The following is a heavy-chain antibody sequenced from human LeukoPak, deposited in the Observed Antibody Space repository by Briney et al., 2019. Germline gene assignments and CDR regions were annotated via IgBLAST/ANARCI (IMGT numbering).Heavy chain of an antibody. D-gene: IGHD3-22*01. CDR2: IKQDGSKK. CDR3: ATPLDYYDTSGYHQGGD. V-gene: IGHV3-7*03. Sequence: GGSLRLSCAASGFTFSRYWMTWVRQAPGKGLEWVANIKQDGSKKNYVDSAKGRFTISRDNAKNSLYLQMNSLRAEDTAVYYCATPLDYYDTSGYHQGGDWGQGTLVTVSS. J-gene: IGHJ4*02. CDR1: GFTFSRYW.